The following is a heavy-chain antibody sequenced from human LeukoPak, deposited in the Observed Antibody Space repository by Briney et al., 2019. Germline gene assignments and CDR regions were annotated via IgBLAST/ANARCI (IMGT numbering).Heavy chain of an antibody. CDR2: IYYSGST. CDR3: ARVITIFGVVDY. CDR1: GGSISSGGYY. D-gene: IGHD3-3*01. J-gene: IGHJ4*02. Sequence: SETLSLTCTVSGGSISSGGYYWSWIRQHPGKGLEWIGYIYYSGSTYYNPSIKSRVTISVDTSKNQFSLKLSSVTAADTAVYYCARVITIFGVVDYWGQGTLVTVSS. V-gene: IGHV4-31*03.